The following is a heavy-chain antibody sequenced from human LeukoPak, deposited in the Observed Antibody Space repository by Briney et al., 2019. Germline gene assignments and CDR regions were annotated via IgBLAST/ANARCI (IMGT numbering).Heavy chain of an antibody. V-gene: IGHV4-59*08. CDR3: ARYDSSGYYYDY. Sequence: SETLSLTCTVSGGSTSSYYWSWIRQPPGKGLEWIGYIYYSGSTNYNPSLKSRVTISVDTSKNQFSLKLRSVTAADTAVYYCARYDSSGYYYDYWGQGTLVTVSS. CDR1: GGSTSSYY. CDR2: IYYSGST. J-gene: IGHJ4*02. D-gene: IGHD3-22*01.